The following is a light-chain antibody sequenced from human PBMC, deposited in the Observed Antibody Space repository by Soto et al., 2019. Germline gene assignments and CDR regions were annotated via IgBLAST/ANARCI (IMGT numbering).Light chain of an antibody. J-gene: IGKJ4*01. V-gene: IGKV3D-20*02. CDR1: QSLSSNF. CDR3: QQRSNWPLT. CDR2: DSS. Sequence: EIVLTQSPATLSLSPGERATLSCRASQSLSSNFLAWYQQKPGQPPRLLIYDSSTRATGFPDRFSGSGSGTDFTLTISSLEPEDFAVYYCQQRSNWPLTFGGGTKVDIK.